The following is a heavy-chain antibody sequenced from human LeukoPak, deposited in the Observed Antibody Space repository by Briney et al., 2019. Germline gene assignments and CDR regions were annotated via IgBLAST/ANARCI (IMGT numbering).Heavy chain of an antibody. CDR1: GGSVSSGGNY. Sequence: SETLSLTCTVSGGSVSSGGNYWSWIRQHPGKGLEWIGYIYYSGSTYYNPSLESRVYILVDTSKNQFSLKLSSVTVADTAVYYCARYASGSYLGNWFDPWGQGTLVTVSS. J-gene: IGHJ5*02. CDR3: ARYASGSYLGNWFDP. V-gene: IGHV4-31*03. CDR2: IYYSGST. D-gene: IGHD3-10*01.